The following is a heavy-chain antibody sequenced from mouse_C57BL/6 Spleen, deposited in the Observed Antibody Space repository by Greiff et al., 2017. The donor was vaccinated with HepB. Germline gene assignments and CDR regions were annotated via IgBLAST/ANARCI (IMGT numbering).Heavy chain of an antibody. CDR1: GYTFTDYY. Sequence: EVQLQQSGPELVKPGASVKISCKASGYTFTDYYMDWVKQSHGKSLEWIGDINPNNGGTSYNQKFKGKATLTVDKSSSTAYMELRSLTSEDSAVYYCARGGVVAPLAYWGQGTLVTVSA. V-gene: IGHV1-26*01. J-gene: IGHJ3*01. CDR3: ARGGVVAPLAY. D-gene: IGHD1-1*01. CDR2: INPNNGGT.